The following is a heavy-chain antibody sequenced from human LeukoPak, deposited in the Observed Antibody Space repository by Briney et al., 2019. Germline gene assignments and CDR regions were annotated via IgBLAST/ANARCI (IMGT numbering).Heavy chain of an antibody. CDR2: ISDRGDKT. V-gene: IGHV3-23*01. CDR1: GFTFSDYV. J-gene: IGHJ3*01. Sequence: GGSLRLSCVASGFTFSDYVMTWVRPAPGKGLEWVSDISDRGDKTYRADSVTGRFTISRDNSKNTLYLQMNSLRVEDTAVYYCAIGERFIDAFEFWGQGTAVTVSS. CDR3: AIGERFIDAFEF.